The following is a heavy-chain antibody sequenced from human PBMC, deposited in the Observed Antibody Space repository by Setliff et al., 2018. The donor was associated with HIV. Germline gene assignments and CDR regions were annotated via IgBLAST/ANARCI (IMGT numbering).Heavy chain of an antibody. CDR1: GGSVRSLSYY. Sequence: KASETLSLTCTVSGGSVRSLSYYWGWIRQPPGKGLEWIGSIYYSGSTYYNPSLKSRVTISVDTSNNQFSLNLTSVTAADTAVYYCVSWEYIVVVTATLYDYWGLETLVTVSS. CDR3: VSWEYIVVVTATLYDY. V-gene: IGHV4-39*01. J-gene: IGHJ4*02. D-gene: IGHD2-15*01. CDR2: IYYSGST.